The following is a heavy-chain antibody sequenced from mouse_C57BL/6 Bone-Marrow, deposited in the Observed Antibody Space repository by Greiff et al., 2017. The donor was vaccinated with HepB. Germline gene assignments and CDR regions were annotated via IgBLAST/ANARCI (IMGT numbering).Heavy chain of an antibody. CDR2: IHPNSGST. D-gene: IGHD2-3*01. CDR3: TRVDGYYVGYYYAMDY. Sequence: LQPGAELVKPGASVKLSCKASGYTFTSYWMHWVKQRPGQGLEWIGMIHPNSGSTNYNEKFKRKATLTVDKSSSTAYMQLSSLTSEDSAVYYCTRVDGYYVGYYYAMDYWGQGTSVTVSS. J-gene: IGHJ4*01. V-gene: IGHV1-64*01. CDR1: GYTFTSYW.